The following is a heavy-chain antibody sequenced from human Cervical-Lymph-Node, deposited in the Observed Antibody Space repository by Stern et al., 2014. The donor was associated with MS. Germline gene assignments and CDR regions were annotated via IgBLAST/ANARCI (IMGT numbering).Heavy chain of an antibody. D-gene: IGHD6-13*01. CDR2: IWYDGSNP. J-gene: IGHJ4*02. CDR1: GFSFSRYA. V-gene: IGHV3-33*01. Sequence: MQLVESGGGVDQPGRSLRLSCAASGFSFSRYAMHWVRQAPGKGLEWVALIWYDGSNPYYADSVTGRFTISRDNFKNTLYLQMNSLRAEDTAVYYCASAYSSSHYYFDYWGQGTLVTVSS. CDR3: ASAYSSSHYYFDY.